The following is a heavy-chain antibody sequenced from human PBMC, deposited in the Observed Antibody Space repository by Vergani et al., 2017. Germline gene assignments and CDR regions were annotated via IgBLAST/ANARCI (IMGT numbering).Heavy chain of an antibody. CDR3: ARGPHDYGGDYAFDI. CDR1: NDSVSNTFYY. J-gene: IGHJ3*02. V-gene: IGHV4-39*01. Sequence: QVQLQESGPGLVKPSETLSLTCTVSNDSVSNTFYYWGWIRQTPGKGLEWIGSIYYSGSTYYNPSLESRVTMSVDTSKSQFSLKLSSVTAADTAVYYCARGPHDYGGDYAFDIWGQGTMVTVSS. D-gene: IGHD4-23*01. CDR2: IYYSGST.